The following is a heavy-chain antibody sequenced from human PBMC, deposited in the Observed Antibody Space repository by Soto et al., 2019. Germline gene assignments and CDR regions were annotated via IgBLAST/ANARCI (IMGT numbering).Heavy chain of an antibody. CDR1: GYTFTKYW. J-gene: IGHJ3*02. CDR3: ARPWGRDGSGYYAGRDALDI. CDR2: IYPGTSDT. Sequence: ESLKISCKASGYTFTKYWIGWVRQMPGKGLEWMGIIYPGTSDTRFSPSLQGQVNISADKSISTAYLQWSRLKASDTAMYYCARPWGRDGSGYYAGRDALDIWGQGTKVTGSS. D-gene: IGHD3-22*01. V-gene: IGHV5-51*01.